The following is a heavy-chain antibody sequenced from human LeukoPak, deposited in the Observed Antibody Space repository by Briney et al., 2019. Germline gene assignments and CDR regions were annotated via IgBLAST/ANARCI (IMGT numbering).Heavy chain of an antibody. V-gene: IGHV1-18*01. CDR2: ISGYNGNT. D-gene: IGHD6-13*01. J-gene: IGHJ5*02. Sequence: ASVKVSCKTSGYTFASYGISWVRQAPGQGLEWMGWISGYNGNTKYAQKFQGRVTMTTDTSTSTAYMELRSLRSDDTAVYYCARVWAAGPWGWFDPWGQGTLVTVSS. CDR3: ARVWAAGPWGWFDP. CDR1: GYTFASYG.